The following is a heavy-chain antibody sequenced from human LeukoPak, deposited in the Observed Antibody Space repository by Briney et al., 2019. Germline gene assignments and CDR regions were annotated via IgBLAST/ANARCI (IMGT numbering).Heavy chain of an antibody. Sequence: GGSLRLSCAASGFIFSSDAMSWVRQAPGKGLEWVSGISGRGDITFYADSLKGRFTISRDNSKNTLYLQMTSLGAEDTAVYYCAQGRGDVGDPSGFDIWGQGTMVTVSS. V-gene: IGHV3-23*01. D-gene: IGHD1-26*01. CDR1: GFIFSSDA. CDR2: ISGRGDIT. CDR3: AQGRGDVGDPSGFDI. J-gene: IGHJ3*02.